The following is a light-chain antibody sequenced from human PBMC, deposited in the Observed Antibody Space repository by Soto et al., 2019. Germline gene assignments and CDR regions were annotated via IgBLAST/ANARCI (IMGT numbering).Light chain of an antibody. J-gene: IGKJ4*01. V-gene: IGKV1-5*01. CDR3: QQVNVYPST. CDR1: QSISSW. CDR2: DAS. Sequence: DIQINKSPSTLSASVGDRVTITCRASQSISSWLAWYQQKPGKAPKLLIYDASSLESGVPSRFSGSGSGTEFTLTISSLQPEDFATYYCQQVNVYPSTFGGGTKVDIK.